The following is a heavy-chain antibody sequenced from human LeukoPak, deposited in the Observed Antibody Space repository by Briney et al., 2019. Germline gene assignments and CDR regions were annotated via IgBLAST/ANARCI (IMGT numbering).Heavy chain of an antibody. CDR1: GYTFTSYG. J-gene: IGHJ5*02. V-gene: IGHV1-18*01. CDR2: ISAYNGNT. Sequence: ASVKVSCKASGYTFTSYGISWVRQAPGQGLEWMGWISAYNGNTNYAQKLQGRVTMTTDTSTSTAYMELRSLRSDDTAVYYCARDLRPLHCSSTSCYVGWFDPWGQGTLVTVSS. D-gene: IGHD2-2*01. CDR3: ARDLRPLHCSSTSCYVGWFDP.